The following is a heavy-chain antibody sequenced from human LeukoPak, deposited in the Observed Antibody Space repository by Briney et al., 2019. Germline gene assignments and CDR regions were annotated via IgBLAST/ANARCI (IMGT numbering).Heavy chain of an antibody. CDR2: ISGSSTYT. CDR1: GFTFSDYY. V-gene: IGHV3-11*05. D-gene: IGHD2-2*01. Sequence: GGSLRLSCAASGFTFSDYYMSWIRQAPGKGLEWVSYISGSSTYTNYAESVKDRFTISRDNAKNLLYLQMNSLRAEDTAVYHCARDCTSTSCYVFDYWGQGTLVSVSS. J-gene: IGHJ4*02. CDR3: ARDCTSTSCYVFDY.